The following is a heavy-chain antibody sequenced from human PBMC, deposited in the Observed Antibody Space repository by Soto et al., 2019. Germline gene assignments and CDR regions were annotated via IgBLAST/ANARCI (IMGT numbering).Heavy chain of an antibody. J-gene: IGHJ6*03. CDR3: ARHRGWRITMVRGVIISSYYYMDV. CDR2: IYPGDSDT. CDR1: GYSFTSYW. V-gene: IGHV5-51*01. Sequence: GESLKISCKGSGYSFTSYWIGWVRQMPGKSLEWMGIIYPGDSDTRYSPSFQGQVTISADKSISTAYLQWSSLKASDTAMYYCARHRGWRITMVRGVIISSYYYMDVWGKGTTVTVSS. D-gene: IGHD3-10*01.